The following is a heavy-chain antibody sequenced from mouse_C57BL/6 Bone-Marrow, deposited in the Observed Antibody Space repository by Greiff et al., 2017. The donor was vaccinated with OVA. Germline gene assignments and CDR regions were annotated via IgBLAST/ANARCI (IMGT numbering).Heavy chain of an antibody. D-gene: IGHD2-14*01. J-gene: IGHJ3*01. Sequence: QVQLQQPGAELVRPGASVKVSCKASGYTFTSYWMHWVQQRPGQGLEWIGGIYPSDSDTNYNQKFKGKATLTVDKSSSTAYMQLSSLTSEDSAVYYCAISGSNRSWFGYWGQGPTVTVSA. CDR3: AISGSNRSWFGY. CDR2: IYPSDSDT. V-gene: IGHV1-74*01. CDR1: GYTFTSYW.